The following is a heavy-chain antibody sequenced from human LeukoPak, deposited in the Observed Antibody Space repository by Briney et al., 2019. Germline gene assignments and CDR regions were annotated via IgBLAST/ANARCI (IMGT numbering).Heavy chain of an antibody. J-gene: IGHJ4*02. CDR2: IYYSGST. D-gene: IGHD3-22*01. Sequence: SETLSLTCTVSGGSISSYYWSWIRQPPGKGLEWIGYIYYSGSTNYNPSLKSRVTISVDTPKNQFSLKLSSVTAADTAVYYCARVGLNYYDSSGYYYFDYWGQGTLVTVSS. CDR3: ARVGLNYYDSSGYYYFDY. V-gene: IGHV4-59*01. CDR1: GGSISSYY.